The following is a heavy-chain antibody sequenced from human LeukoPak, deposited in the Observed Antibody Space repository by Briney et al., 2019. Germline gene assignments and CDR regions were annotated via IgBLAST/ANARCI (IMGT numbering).Heavy chain of an antibody. CDR2: VKQDGGEK. Sequence: GGSLRLSCRASGFTFTSHWMTWVRQAPGKGLDWVASVKQDGGEKYYLDSVKGRFTISRDNAKNSLYLEMNSLRAEDTAVYYCASSGWQVHLDYWGRGTLVTVSS. CDR3: ASSGWQVHLDY. J-gene: IGHJ4*02. CDR1: GFTFTSHW. D-gene: IGHD6-19*01. V-gene: IGHV3-7*01.